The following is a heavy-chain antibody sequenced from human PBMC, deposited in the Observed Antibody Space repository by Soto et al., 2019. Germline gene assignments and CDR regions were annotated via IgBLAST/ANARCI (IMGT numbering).Heavy chain of an antibody. CDR3: ASGGGVYYFDD. Sequence: PSETLSLTCTVSGGSISSYYWSWIRQPPGKGLEWIGYIYYSGITDYNPSLKSRVTISVDTSKSQFSLKLSSVTAADTAVDYCASGGGVYYFDDWGKGTLVTVSS. CDR1: GGSISSYY. V-gene: IGHV4-59*01. CDR2: IYYSGIT. D-gene: IGHD2-8*02. J-gene: IGHJ4*02.